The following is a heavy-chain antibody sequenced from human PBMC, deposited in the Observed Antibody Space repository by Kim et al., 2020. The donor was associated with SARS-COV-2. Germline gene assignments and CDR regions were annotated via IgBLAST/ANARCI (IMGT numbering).Heavy chain of an antibody. J-gene: IGHJ6*02. Sequence: GGSLRLSCAASGFTFSDYYMSWIRQAPGKGLEWVSYISSSGSTIYYADSVKGRFTISRDNAKNSLYLQMNSLRAEDTAVYYCARSGVAAAGLQGTYYYYGMDVWGQGTTVTVSS. D-gene: IGHD6-13*01. V-gene: IGHV3-11*01. CDR1: GFTFSDYY. CDR3: ARSGVAAAGLQGTYYYYGMDV. CDR2: ISSSGSTI.